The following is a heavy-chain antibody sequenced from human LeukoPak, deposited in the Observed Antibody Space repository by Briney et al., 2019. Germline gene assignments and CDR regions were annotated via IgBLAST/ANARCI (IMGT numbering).Heavy chain of an antibody. J-gene: IGHJ4*02. V-gene: IGHV3-30-3*01. CDR3: VYVDRVIAPGDY. CDR2: ILYEGSNK. Sequence: PRGSLRPSCAASGFTFSNYPIHWVRQAPGKELEWVAVILYEGSNKYYADSVKGRFTISRHNSKNTLYLQMNSLRPDDTAVYYCVYVDRVIAPGDYWGQGTLVTVSS. CDR1: GFTFSNYP. D-gene: IGHD3-16*01.